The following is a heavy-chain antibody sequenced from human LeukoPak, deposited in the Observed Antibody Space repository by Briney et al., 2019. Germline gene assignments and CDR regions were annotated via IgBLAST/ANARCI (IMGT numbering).Heavy chain of an antibody. J-gene: IGHJ4*02. CDR1: GFTFSSYA. CDR3: ARPKSYDSSGRGSFDY. CDR2: ISGSGGST. Sequence: GGSLRLSCAASGFTFSSYAMSWVRQAPGKGLEWVSAISGSGGSTYYADSVKGRFTISRDNSKNTLYLQMNSLRAEDTAVYYCARPKSYDSSGRGSFDYWGQGTLVTVSS. D-gene: IGHD3-22*01. V-gene: IGHV3-23*01.